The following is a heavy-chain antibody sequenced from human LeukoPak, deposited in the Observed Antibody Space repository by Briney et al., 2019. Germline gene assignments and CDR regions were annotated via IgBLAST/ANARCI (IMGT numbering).Heavy chain of an antibody. J-gene: IGHJ4*02. D-gene: IGHD3-3*01. CDR1: GGTFSSYA. Sequence: GASVKVSCKASGGTFSSYAISWVRQAPGQGLEWMGGIIPIFGTANYAQKFQGRVTITTDESTSTAYMELSSLRSEDTAVYYCARVSNVRFLEWLPSWDYWGQGTLVTVSS. CDR3: ARVSNVRFLEWLPSWDY. CDR2: IIPIFGTA. V-gene: IGHV1-69*05.